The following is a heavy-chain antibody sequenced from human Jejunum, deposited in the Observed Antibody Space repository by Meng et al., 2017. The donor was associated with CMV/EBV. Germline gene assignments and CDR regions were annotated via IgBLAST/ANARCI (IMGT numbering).Heavy chain of an antibody. V-gene: IGHV3-66*01. CDR3: VSATYGLPHDY. CDR1: RFTVNTHY. Sequence: LVQSGGPAVQPPGSRVLSVSPSRFTVNTHYMSSLRQAPVKGLECVSVIHSGDTTYSADSVRDIFTISTNNFNTTLDLQMNTLTAEDSAVYSCVSATYGLPHDYRGPGTLVTVSS. CDR2: IHSGDTT. J-gene: IGHJ4*02. D-gene: IGHD3-10*01.